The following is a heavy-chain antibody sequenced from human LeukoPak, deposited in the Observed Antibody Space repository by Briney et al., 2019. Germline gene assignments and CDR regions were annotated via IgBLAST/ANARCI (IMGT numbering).Heavy chain of an antibody. V-gene: IGHV4-59*12. D-gene: IGHD5-12*01. J-gene: IGHJ6*02. CDR2: IYYSGST. Sequence: PSETLSLTCTVSGGSISSYYWSWIRQPPGKGLEWIGYIYYSGSTNYNPSLKSRVTISVDTSKNQFSLKLSSVTAADTAVYYCASKLGRYSGYDPSWNYYYGMDVWGQGTTVTVSS. CDR3: ASKLGRYSGYDPSWNYYYGMDV. CDR1: GGSISSYY.